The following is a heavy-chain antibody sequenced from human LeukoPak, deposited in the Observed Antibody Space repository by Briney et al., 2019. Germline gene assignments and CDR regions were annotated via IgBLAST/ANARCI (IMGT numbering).Heavy chain of an antibody. Sequence: PSETLSLTCAVYGGSFSGNYWSWIRQPPGKGLEWIGELNHSRSTNYNPSLKSRISISVDTSKNQFSLKLSSVTAADTAVYYCARYSSGYNDYWGQGTLVTVSS. CDR1: GGSFSGNY. D-gene: IGHD3-10*01. J-gene: IGHJ4*02. CDR3: ARYSSGYNDY. V-gene: IGHV4-34*10. CDR2: LNHSRST.